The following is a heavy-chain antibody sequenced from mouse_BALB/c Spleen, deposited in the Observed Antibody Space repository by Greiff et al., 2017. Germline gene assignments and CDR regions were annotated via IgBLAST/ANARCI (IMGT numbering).Heavy chain of an antibody. CDR3: ARRSNLLLRYFDY. V-gene: IGHV14-1*02. CDR1: GFNIKDYY. D-gene: IGHD1-1*01. J-gene: IGHJ2*01. CDR2: IDPENGNT. Sequence: EVQLQQSGAELVRPGALVKLSCKASGFNIKDYYMHWVKQRPEQGLEWIGWIDPENGNTIYDPKFQGKASITADTSSNTAYLQLSSLTSEDTAVYYCARRSNLLLRYFDYWGQGTTLTVSS.